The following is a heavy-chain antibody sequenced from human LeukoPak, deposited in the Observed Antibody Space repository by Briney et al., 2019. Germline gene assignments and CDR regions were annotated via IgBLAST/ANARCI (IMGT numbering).Heavy chain of an antibody. V-gene: IGHV3-48*03. CDR1: VFTFSSYE. J-gene: IGHJ4*02. CDR2: IINSVLTI. CDR3: ARGDNSSTWNYSFDY. Sequence: GGSLRLSCVASVFTFSSYEMQWVRQAPGKGLEWGSYIINSVLTIHYADSAKVRFTISRDNAKNSLFLHMNSLRAEDTAVYYCARGDNSSTWNYSFDYWAQGTLVTVSS. D-gene: IGHD6-13*01.